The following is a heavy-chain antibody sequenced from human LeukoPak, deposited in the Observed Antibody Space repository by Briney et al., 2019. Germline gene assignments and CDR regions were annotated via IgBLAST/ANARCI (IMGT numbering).Heavy chain of an antibody. Sequence: ASVKVSCKASRYTFTGYYMHSVRQAPGQGLEWVGWINPNSGGTNYAQKFQGGVTMTRDTSISTAYMELSRLRSDDTAVYYCARTMIVGYLGVFDAWGQGTLVTVSS. CDR3: ARTMIVGYLGVFDA. CDR2: INPNSGGT. V-gene: IGHV1-2*02. J-gene: IGHJ5*02. CDR1: RYTFTGYY. D-gene: IGHD3-22*01.